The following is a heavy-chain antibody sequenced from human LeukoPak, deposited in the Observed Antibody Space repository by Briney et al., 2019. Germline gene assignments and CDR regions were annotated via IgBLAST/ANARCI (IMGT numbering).Heavy chain of an antibody. CDR1: GGSFSGYY. CDR3: ARSNRITTVTTRYAFDP. J-gene: IGHJ5*02. Sequence: SETLSLTCVVYGGSFSGYYWSWIRQPPGKGLEWIGEIDHSGSTNYNPSLKSRVTISVDTSKNQFSLKLSSVTAADTAVYYCARSNRITTVTTRYAFDPWGQGTLVTVSS. D-gene: IGHD4-17*01. CDR2: IDHSGST. V-gene: IGHV4-34*01.